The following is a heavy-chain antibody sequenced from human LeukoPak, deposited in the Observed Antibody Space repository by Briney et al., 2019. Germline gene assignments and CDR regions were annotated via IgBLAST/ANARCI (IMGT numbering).Heavy chain of an antibody. V-gene: IGHV3-49*04. CDR1: GLTFSSHA. D-gene: IGHD5-18*01. CDR2: IGSKAYGGTT. CDR3: TSIPGYSYGPFDY. Sequence: GGSLRLSCVASGLTFSSHAMTWVRQTPGKGLEWVSFIGSKAYGGTTEYAASVKGRFTISRDDSKSIAYLQMNSLKTEDTAVYYCTSIPGYSYGPFDYWGQGTLVTVSS. J-gene: IGHJ4*02.